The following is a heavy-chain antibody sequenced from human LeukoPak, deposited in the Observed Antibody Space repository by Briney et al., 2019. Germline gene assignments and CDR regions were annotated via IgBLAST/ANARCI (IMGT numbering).Heavy chain of an antibody. D-gene: IGHD3-10*01. V-gene: IGHV4-59*08. CDR3: ARGPHYYGSGSPLDY. J-gene: IGHJ4*02. Sequence: PSETLSLTCTVSGGSISSYYWSWIRQPPGKGLEWIGYIYYSGSTYYNPSLKSRVTISVDTSKNQFSLKLSSVTAADTAVYYCARGPHYYGSGSPLDYWGQGTLVTVSS. CDR1: GGSISSYY. CDR2: IYYSGST.